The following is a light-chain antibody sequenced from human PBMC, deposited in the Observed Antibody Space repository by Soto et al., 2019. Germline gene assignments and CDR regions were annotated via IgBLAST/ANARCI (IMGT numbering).Light chain of an antibody. J-gene: IGLJ1*01. CDR3: SSYRSGSTHYV. CDR1: SSDVGGYNY. V-gene: IGLV2-14*01. Sequence: QSVLTQPASVSGSPGQSITISCTRTSSDVGGYNYVSWYQQHPDKAPKVMIYDVSSLPSGVSNRFSGSKSGNTASLTISGLQAEDEADYYCSSYRSGSTHYVFGTGTKVTVL. CDR2: DVS.